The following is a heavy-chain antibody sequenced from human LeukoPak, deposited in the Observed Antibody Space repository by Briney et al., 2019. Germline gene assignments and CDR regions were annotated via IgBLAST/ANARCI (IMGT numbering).Heavy chain of an antibody. Sequence: GGSLRLSCAASGFTFSSYGMHWVRQAPGKGLEWVAVIWYDGSNKYYADSVKGRFTISRDNSKNTLYLQMNSLRAEDTAVYCCARADDYGDYGSLDYRGQGTLVTVYS. CDR3: ARADDYGDYGSLDY. J-gene: IGHJ4*02. V-gene: IGHV3-33*01. CDR1: GFTFSSYG. D-gene: IGHD4-17*01. CDR2: IWYDGSNK.